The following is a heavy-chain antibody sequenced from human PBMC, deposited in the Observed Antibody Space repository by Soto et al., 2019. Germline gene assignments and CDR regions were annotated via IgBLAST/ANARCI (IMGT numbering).Heavy chain of an antibody. CDR2: IFHSGDT. V-gene: IGHV4-4*02. J-gene: IGHJ3*01. D-gene: IGHD6-19*01. CDR1: GDSISNSRW. CDR3: AYSTGWYRHDV. Sequence: QVQLQESGPGLVKPSGTLSLTCAVSGDSISNSRWWTWVRQPPGKGLEWIGDIFHSGDTNYNPSRKSRGFISVDKSQNQSSLKVSSATAADTAVYYCAYSTGWYRHDVWGQGTLVTVSS.